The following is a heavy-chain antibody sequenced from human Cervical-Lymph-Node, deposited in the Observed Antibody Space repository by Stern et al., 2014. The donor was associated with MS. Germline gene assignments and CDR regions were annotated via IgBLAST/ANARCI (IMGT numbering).Heavy chain of an antibody. CDR2: NSYDGISQ. CDR1: GFTFGRHS. Sequence: QVQLVQSGGGVVQSGRSLRLSCATSGFTFGRHSMPWVRQAPGKGLEWVALNSYDGISQHYADSVKGRFTISRSNSNNTLFLQMNSLRVEDTAIYYCARPAAARYFDYWGQGSQVTVSS. J-gene: IGHJ4*02. D-gene: IGHD6-25*01. V-gene: IGHV3-30-3*01. CDR3: ARPAAARYFDY.